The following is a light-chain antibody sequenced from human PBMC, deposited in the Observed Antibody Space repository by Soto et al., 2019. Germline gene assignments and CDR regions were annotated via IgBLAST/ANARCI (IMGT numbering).Light chain of an antibody. CDR3: FRHGATPWT. CDR1: QSIPNSY. J-gene: IGKJ1*01. V-gene: IGKV3-20*01. CDR2: GAS. Sequence: EIVLTQSPGTLSLSPGERATLSCRASQSIPNSYLSWYQHKPGQAPRLLIHGASSRATGTPDRFSGSGSGTDFTLFRATLEPEDFALYDSFRHGATPWTFGQGPKV.